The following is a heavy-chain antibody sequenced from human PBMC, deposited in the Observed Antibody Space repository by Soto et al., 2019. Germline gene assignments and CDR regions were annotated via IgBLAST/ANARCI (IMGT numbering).Heavy chain of an antibody. Sequence: PGGSLRLSCAASGFTFSGYWMSWVRQTPGKGLEWVANIKQDGSEKYSVDSVKGRFTISRDNAKSSLYLQMNSLRAEDTAVYYCARGNDILACMDVWGQGTTVTVSS. V-gene: IGHV3-7*03. J-gene: IGHJ6*02. D-gene: IGHD3-9*01. CDR2: IKQDGSEK. CDR3: ARGNDILACMDV. CDR1: GFTFSGYW.